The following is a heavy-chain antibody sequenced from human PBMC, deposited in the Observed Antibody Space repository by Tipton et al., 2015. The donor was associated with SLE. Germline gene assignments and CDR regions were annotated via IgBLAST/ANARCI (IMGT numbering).Heavy chain of an antibody. J-gene: IGHJ4*02. Sequence: LRLSCAVYGGSFSGYYWSWIRQPPGKGLEWIGEINHGGSTNYNPSLKRRVTISVETSKNQFSLKLSSVTAAETAVYYCARGGPFWSGYSDSWGQGTLVTVSS. CDR1: GGSFSGYY. CDR2: INHGGST. V-gene: IGHV4-34*01. CDR3: ARGGPFWSGYSDS. D-gene: IGHD3-3*01.